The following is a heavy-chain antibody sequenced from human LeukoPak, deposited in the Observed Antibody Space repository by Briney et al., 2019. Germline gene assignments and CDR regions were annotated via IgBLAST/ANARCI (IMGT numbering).Heavy chain of an antibody. D-gene: IGHD3-22*01. CDR2: ISGSNSYI. J-gene: IGHJ4*02. Sequence: GGSLRLSCAASGFTFDDYGMSWVRQAPGKGLEWVSSISGSNSYIYYADSMKGRFTISRDNAKNSLYLQMNSLRAEDTAVYYYARAHYYDSSGFDYWGQGTLVTVSS. CDR3: ARAHYYDSSGFDY. CDR1: GFTFDDYG. V-gene: IGHV3-21*01.